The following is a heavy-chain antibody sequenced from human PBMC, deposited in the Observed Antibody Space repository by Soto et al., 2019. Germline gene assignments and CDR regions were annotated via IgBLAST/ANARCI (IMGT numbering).Heavy chain of an antibody. CDR1: GFTFSSYA. CDR3: ARDIPDYGDYMYYFDY. V-gene: IGHV3-30-3*01. D-gene: IGHD4-17*01. Sequence: QVQLVESGGGVVQPGRSLRLSCAASGFTFSSYAMHWVRQAPGKGLEWVAVISYDGSNKYYADSVKGRFTISRDNSKNTLYLQMNSLRAEDTAVCYCARDIPDYGDYMYYFDYWGQGTLVTVSS. CDR2: ISYDGSNK. J-gene: IGHJ4*02.